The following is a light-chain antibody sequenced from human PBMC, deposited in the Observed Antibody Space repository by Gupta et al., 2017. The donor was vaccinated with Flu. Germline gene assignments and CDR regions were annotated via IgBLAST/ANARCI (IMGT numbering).Light chain of an antibody. J-gene: IGLJ3*02. Sequence: QSVLTQPPPASGTPGQRVTISCSGSSFNIGSRAGNWYQQLPGTAPKLLIYNNDLRPSGVPDRYSGSKSGTSASLAISGLQSEDEADYYCAAWDDSLNALLFGGGTKLTVL. CDR3: AAWDDSLNALL. V-gene: IGLV1-44*01. CDR2: NND. CDR1: SFNIGSRA.